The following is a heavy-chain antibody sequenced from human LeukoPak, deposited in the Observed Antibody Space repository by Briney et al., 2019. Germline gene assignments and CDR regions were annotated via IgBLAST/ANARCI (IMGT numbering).Heavy chain of an antibody. J-gene: IGHJ4*02. CDR3: ARHPGGYYYDSSGYPYFDY. CDR2: IYYSGST. D-gene: IGHD3-22*01. CDR1: GGSISSYY. V-gene: IGHV4-59*08. Sequence: SETLSLTCTVSGGSISSYYWSWIRQPPGKGLEWIGYIYYSGSTNYNPSLKSRVTISVDTSKNQFSLKLSSVTAADTAVYYCARHPGGYYYDSSGYPYFDYWGQGTLVTVSS.